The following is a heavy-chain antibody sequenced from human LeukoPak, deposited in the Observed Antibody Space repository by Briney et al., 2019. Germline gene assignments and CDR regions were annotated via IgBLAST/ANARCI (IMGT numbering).Heavy chain of an antibody. CDR1: GFTFSSYG. CDR3: AKDNGVTMVRGATRVGMDV. V-gene: IGHV3-30*18. CDR2: ISYDGSNK. D-gene: IGHD3-10*01. Sequence: GRSLRLSCAASGFTFSSYGMHWVRQAPGKGLEWVAVISYDGSNKYYADSVKGRFTISRDNSKNTLYLQMNSLRAEDTAVYYCAKDNGVTMVRGATRVGMDVWGQGTTVTVSS. J-gene: IGHJ6*02.